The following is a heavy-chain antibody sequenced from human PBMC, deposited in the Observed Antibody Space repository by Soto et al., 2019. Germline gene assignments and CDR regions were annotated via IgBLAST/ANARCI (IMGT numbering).Heavy chain of an antibody. V-gene: IGHV1-46*01. D-gene: IGHD5-18*01. CDR3: AREVERGYSYGYLEY. CDR1: GYIFTSYY. J-gene: IGHJ4*02. Sequence: QVQLVQSGAEVKKPGASVKVSCKASGYIFTSYYMHWVRQAPGQGLEWMGIINPSGGSTSYAQKFQGRVTMTRDTSTSTVYMELSSLRSEDTAVYYCAREVERGYSYGYLEYWGQGTLVTVSS. CDR2: INPSGGST.